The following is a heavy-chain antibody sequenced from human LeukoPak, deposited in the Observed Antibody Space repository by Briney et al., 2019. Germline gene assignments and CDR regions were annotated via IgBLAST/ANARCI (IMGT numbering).Heavy chain of an antibody. Sequence: SQTLSLTCTVSGGSISSGGYYWSWLRQHPGTGLEWIGYIYYSGSTYYNPSLKSRVTISVDTSKNQFSLKLSSVTAADTAVYYCARDGGYSYGEFDYWGQGALVTVSS. V-gene: IGHV4-31*03. J-gene: IGHJ4*02. CDR2: IYYSGST. CDR3: ARDGGYSYGEFDY. CDR1: GGSISSGGYY. D-gene: IGHD5-18*01.